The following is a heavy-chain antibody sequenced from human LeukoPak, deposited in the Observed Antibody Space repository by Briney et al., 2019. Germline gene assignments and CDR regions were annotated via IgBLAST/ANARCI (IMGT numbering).Heavy chain of an antibody. CDR2: IWYDGSNK. Sequence: GRSLRLSCAASVFTFSHYGMHWVRQAPGKGLEWVAVIWYDGSNKYYADSVKGRFTISRDNSKNTLYLQMNSLRAEDTAVYYCARVHFSSSPYFDYWGQGTLVTVSS. CDR3: ARVHFSSSPYFDY. D-gene: IGHD6-6*01. J-gene: IGHJ4*02. V-gene: IGHV3-33*01. CDR1: VFTFSHYG.